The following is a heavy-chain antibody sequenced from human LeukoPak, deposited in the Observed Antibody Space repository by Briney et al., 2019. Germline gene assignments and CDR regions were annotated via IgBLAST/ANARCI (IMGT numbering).Heavy chain of an antibody. CDR1: GFTFSSYT. CDR2: LSNDGKKE. D-gene: IGHD3-10*01. J-gene: IGHJ4*02. Sequence: GGSLRLSCAASGFTFSSYTLHWVRQAPGKGLEWVAILSNDGKKEYYADSVRDRFTISRDNSKNTLYLQMNSLRPEDTAMYYCARGLHRYGSGSYYDYWGQGTLVTVSS. V-gene: IGHV3-30*04. CDR3: ARGLHRYGSGSYYDY.